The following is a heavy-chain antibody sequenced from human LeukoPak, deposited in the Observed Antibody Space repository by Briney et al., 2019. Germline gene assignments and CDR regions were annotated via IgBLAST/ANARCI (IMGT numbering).Heavy chain of an antibody. CDR3: ARDRRQRDYFDF. CDR2: VYSSGSL. J-gene: IGHJ4*02. D-gene: IGHD1-1*01. CDR1: GGSISIRNYY. Sequence: PSETLSLTCTVSGGSISIRNYYWARIRQPPGRQLEWIGSVYSSGSLYYNPSLKSRVTISVDTSKNQFSLKLNSVTAADTAVYYCARDRRQRDYFDFWGQGARVTVSS. V-gene: IGHV4-39*07.